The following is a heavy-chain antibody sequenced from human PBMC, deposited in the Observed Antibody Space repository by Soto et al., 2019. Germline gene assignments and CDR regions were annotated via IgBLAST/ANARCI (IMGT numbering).Heavy chain of an antibody. CDR3: AKEAVSGWYYFDY. J-gene: IGHJ4*02. CDR1: GFTFSSYA. V-gene: IGHV3-23*01. D-gene: IGHD6-19*01. CDR2: ISGSGGST. Sequence: PGGSLRLSCAASGFTFSSYAMSWVRQAPGKGLEWASTISGSGGSTYYADSLKGRFTISRDNSKNTLFLQMSSQRAEDTAVYYCAKEAVSGWYYFDYWGPGTLVTVSS.